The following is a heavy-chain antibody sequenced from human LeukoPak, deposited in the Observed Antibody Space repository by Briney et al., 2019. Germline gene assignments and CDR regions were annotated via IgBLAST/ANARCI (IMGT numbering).Heavy chain of an antibody. J-gene: IGHJ4*02. CDR1: GGTFSSYA. V-gene: IGHV1-69*05. CDR3: ARVGGVGATGIFDY. Sequence: SVKVSCKASGGTFSSYAISWVRQAPGQGLEWMGGIIPIFGTANYAQKFQGRVTITTDESTSTAYMELSSLRSEDTAVYYCARVGGVGATGIFDYWGQGTLVTVSS. D-gene: IGHD1-26*01. CDR2: IIPIFGTA.